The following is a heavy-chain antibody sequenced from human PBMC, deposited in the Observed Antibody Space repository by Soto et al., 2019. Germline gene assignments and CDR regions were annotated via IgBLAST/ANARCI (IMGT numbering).Heavy chain of an antibody. CDR2: IIPIFGTA. CDR1: RGTFSSYA. D-gene: IGHD2-15*01. V-gene: IGHV1-69*12. CDR3: ARDIVVVVAAYYYYYGMDV. J-gene: IGHJ6*02. Sequence: QVQLVQSGAEVKKPGSSVKVSCKASRGTFSSYAISWVRQSPGQGLEWMGGIIPIFGTANYAQKFQGRVTITADESTSTAYMELSSLRSEDTAVYYCARDIVVVVAAYYYYYGMDVWGQGTTVTVSS.